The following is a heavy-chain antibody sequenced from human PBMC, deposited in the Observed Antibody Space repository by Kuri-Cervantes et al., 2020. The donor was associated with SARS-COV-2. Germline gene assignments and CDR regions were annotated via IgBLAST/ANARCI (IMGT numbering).Heavy chain of an antibody. J-gene: IGHJ4*02. V-gene: IGHV3-48*04. CDR1: GFTFSSYS. CDR2: IFLNSGTT. D-gene: IGHD3-22*01. Sequence: GESLKISCAASGFTFSSYSMNWVRQAPGKGLEWVSIFLNSGTTFYADSVKGRFTISRDIPKNSLFLEMNSLRAEDTAVYYCARDQDPHLITVVYFDFWGQGTLVTVSS. CDR3: ARDQDPHLITVVYFDF.